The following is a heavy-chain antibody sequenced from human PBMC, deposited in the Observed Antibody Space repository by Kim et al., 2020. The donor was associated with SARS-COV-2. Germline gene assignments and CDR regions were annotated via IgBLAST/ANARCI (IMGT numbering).Heavy chain of an antibody. Sequence: GGSLRLSCAASGFTFSSYGIHWVRQAPGKGLEWVAVISYDGSNKYYADSVKGRFTISRDNSKNTLYLQMNSLRAEDTAVYYCARGQGGGRCHHRLCYYGMDVWGQGTTVTVS. CDR3: ARGQGGGRCHHRLCYYGMDV. CDR1: GFTFSSYG. CDR2: ISYDGSNK. V-gene: IGHV3-33*05. D-gene: IGHD2-15*01. J-gene: IGHJ6*02.